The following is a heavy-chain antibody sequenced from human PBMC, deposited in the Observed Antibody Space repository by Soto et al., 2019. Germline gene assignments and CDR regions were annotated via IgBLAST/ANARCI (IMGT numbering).Heavy chain of an antibody. V-gene: IGHV3-74*01. CDR1: GFTFNSYY. D-gene: IGHD1-1*01. CDR2: INSDGSGP. CDR3: ARGKATTNKGNYYFDY. J-gene: IGHJ4*02. Sequence: EVQLVESGGGLVQPGGSLRLSCAPPGFTFNSYYMHWVRQAPGKGLVWVSRINSDGSGPIYADSVKGRFTISRDNAENTLYLQMNSLRAEDTAIYYCARGKATTNKGNYYFDYWGQGTLVTVSS.